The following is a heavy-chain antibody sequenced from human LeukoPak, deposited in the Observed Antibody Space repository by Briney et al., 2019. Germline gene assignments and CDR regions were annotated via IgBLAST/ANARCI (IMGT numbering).Heavy chain of an antibody. CDR2: ISAYNGNT. CDR3: AMSTGLYGSGSSPPFDY. CDR1: GYTFTSYG. Sequence: ASVKVSCKASGYTFTSYGISWVRQAPGQGLEWMGWISAYNGNTNYAQKLQGRVTMTTDTSTSTAYMELRSLRSDDTAVYYCAMSTGLYGSGSSPPFDYWGQGTLVTVSS. J-gene: IGHJ4*02. D-gene: IGHD3-10*01. V-gene: IGHV1-18*01.